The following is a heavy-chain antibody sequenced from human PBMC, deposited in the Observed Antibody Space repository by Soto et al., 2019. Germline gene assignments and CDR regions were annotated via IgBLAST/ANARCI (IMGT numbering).Heavy chain of an antibody. Sequence: QVQLQESGPGLVKPSQTLSLTCTVSGGSISSGGYYWSWIRQHPGKGLEWIGCIYYSGSTYYNPSLKSRVTISVDTSKNQFSLKLSSVTAADTAVYYCARNPPIVTMVRGVITHWGYYFDYWGQGTLVTVSS. D-gene: IGHD3-10*01. J-gene: IGHJ4*02. CDR3: ARNPPIVTMVRGVITHWGYYFDY. CDR2: IYYSGST. V-gene: IGHV4-31*03. CDR1: GGSISSGGYY.